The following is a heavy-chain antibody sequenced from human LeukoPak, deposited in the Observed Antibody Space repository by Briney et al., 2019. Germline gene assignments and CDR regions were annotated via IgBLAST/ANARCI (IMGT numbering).Heavy chain of an antibody. CDR1: GFTFSSYA. D-gene: IGHD6-19*01. J-gene: IGHJ6*03. Sequence: GGSLRLSCAASGFTFSSYAMSWVRQAPGKGLEWVSAISGSGRSTYYADSVKGRLTITRDNSKNTLYLQVNSERAEDTAVYYCAKDWQWLAPRGEYYYYYYMDVWGEGNPVTTSS. V-gene: IGHV3-23*01. CDR2: ISGSGRST. CDR3: AKDWQWLAPRGEYYYYYYMDV.